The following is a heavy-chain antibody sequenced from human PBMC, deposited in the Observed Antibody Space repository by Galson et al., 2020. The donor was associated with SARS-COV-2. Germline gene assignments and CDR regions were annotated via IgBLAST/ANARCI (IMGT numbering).Heavy chain of an antibody. V-gene: IGHV3-48*03. D-gene: IGHD3-3*01. CDR1: GFTFSSYE. CDR2: VSSSGSTI. J-gene: IGHJ5*02. CDR3: GRSSKGVVINNWFDP. Sequence: GGSLRLSCAASGFTFSSYEMNWVRQAPGKGLEWVSYVSSSGSTIYYADSVKGRFTISRDNAKNSLYLQMNSLRAEDTAVYYCGRSSKGVVINNWFDPWGQGTLVTVSS.